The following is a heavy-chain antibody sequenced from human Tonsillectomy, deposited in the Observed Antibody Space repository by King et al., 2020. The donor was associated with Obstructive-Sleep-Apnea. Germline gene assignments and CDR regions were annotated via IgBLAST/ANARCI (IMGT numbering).Heavy chain of an antibody. CDR3: AKDPYYYGSGSSNDYFDY. J-gene: IGHJ4*02. D-gene: IGHD3-10*01. V-gene: IGHV3-30*18. Sequence: VQLVESGGGVVQPGRSRRLSCAASGFTFSSYGMHWVRQAPGKGLEWVAVISYDGSNKYYADSVKGRFTISRDNSKNTLYLQMNSLRAEDTAVYYCAKDPYYYGSGSSNDYFDYWGQGPLVTVSS. CDR2: ISYDGSNK. CDR1: GFTFSSYG.